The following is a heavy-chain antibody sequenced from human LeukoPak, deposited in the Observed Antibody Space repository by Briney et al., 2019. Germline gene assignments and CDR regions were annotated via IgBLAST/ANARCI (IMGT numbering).Heavy chain of an antibody. CDR2: VSSSSSII. Sequence: PGGTLRLSCAASGFTLSTYSMNWVRQAPGKGLEGVSYVSSSSSIIYYSDSVKARFTISRDNAKTSLYLQMNSLRVEDTAVYYCAREEGYCSGGSCYTWYYMDVWGKGTTVTVSS. J-gene: IGHJ6*03. V-gene: IGHV3-48*01. CDR1: GFTLSTYS. CDR3: AREEGYCSGGSCYTWYYMDV. D-gene: IGHD2-15*01.